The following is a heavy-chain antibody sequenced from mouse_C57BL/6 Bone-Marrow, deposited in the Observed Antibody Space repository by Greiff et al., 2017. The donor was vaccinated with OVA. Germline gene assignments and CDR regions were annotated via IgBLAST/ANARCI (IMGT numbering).Heavy chain of an antibody. J-gene: IGHJ4*01. CDR1: GYTFTSYT. Sequence: VQLQQSGAELARPGASVKMSCKASGYTFTSYTMHWVKQRPGQGLEWIGYINPSSGYTKYNQKFKDKTTLTADKSSSTAYMQLSSLTSEVTAVYYGARRRYRGYGSRTEALDYWGQGTSVTVSA. D-gene: IGHD1-1*01. CDR2: INPSSGYT. CDR3: ARRRYRGYGSRTEALDY. V-gene: IGHV1-4*01.